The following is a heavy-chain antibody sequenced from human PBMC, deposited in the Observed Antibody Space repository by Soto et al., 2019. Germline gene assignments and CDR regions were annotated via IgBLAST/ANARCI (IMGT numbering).Heavy chain of an antibody. CDR3: AKGGAWLQLGYYFDY. Sequence: GGSLRLSCAASGFTFSSYGMHWVRQAPGKGLEWVAVISYDGSNKYYADSVKGRFTISRDTSKNTLYLQMNSLRAEDTAVYYCAKGGAWLQLGYYFDYWGQGTLVTVSS. D-gene: IGHD5-12*01. V-gene: IGHV3-30*18. J-gene: IGHJ4*02. CDR2: ISYDGSNK. CDR1: GFTFSSYG.